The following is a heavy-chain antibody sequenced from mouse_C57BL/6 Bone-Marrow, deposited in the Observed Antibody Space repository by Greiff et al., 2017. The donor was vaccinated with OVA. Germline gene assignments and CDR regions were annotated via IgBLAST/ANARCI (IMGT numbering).Heavy chain of an antibody. D-gene: IGHD2-4*01. CDR1: GYTFTGYW. CDR3: AGEDYDYDGWYCGV. CDR2: ILPGSGST. J-gene: IGHJ1*03. Sequence: VQLQQSGAELMKPGASVKLSCKATGYTFTGYWIAWVKQRPGHGLEWIGEILPGSGSTNYNEKFKGKATFTADTSSNTAYMQLSSLTTEDSAIYYGAGEDYDYDGWYCGVWGTGTTVTVSS. V-gene: IGHV1-9*01.